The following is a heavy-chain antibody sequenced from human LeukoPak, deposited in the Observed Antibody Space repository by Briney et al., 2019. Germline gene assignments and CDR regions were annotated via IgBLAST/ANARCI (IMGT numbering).Heavy chain of an antibody. CDR1: VYTFTGYY. D-gene: IGHD3-22*01. J-gene: IGHJ4*02. V-gene: IGHV1-69*05. CDR2: IIPIFGTA. CDR3: ARSEKYYYDSSGYYGYYFDY. Sequence: ASVKVSCKASVYTFTGYYMHWVRQAPGQGLEWMGGIIPIFGTANYAQKFQGRVMITTDESTSTAYMELSSLRSEDTAVYYCARSEKYYYDSSGYYGYYFDYWGQGTLVTVSS.